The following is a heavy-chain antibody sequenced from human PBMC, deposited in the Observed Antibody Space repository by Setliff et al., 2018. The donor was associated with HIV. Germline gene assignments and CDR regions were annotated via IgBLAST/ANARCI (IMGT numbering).Heavy chain of an antibody. D-gene: IGHD6-25*01. CDR2: IYWDDDK. V-gene: IGHV2-5*02. J-gene: IGHJ4*02. Sequence: SGPTLVNPTQTLTLTCTFSGFSLGTSGVAVAWIRQPPGKALEWLALIYWDDDKHYTTSLKTRLTISKDTSKNQVVLTMTNMDPVDIATYYCAREIAAPQGFDYWGQGTLVTVSS. CDR3: AREIAAPQGFDY. CDR1: GFSLGTSGVA.